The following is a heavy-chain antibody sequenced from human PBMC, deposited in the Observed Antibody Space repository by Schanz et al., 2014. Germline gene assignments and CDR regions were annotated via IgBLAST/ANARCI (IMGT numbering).Heavy chain of an antibody. V-gene: IGHV1-2*02. CDR3: ARGLVRYFAY. J-gene: IGHJ4*02. CDR1: GYTFAVYY. CDR2: INPNSGAT. D-gene: IGHD2-8*02. Sequence: QVQLVQSGAEVKKPGASVKVSCKASGYTFAVYYIHWVRQAPGQGLEFMGWINPNSGATIYAQNFQGRVTMTRDTSISTAYMELSRLRSDDTAVYYCARGLVRYFAYWGQGTLVTVSS.